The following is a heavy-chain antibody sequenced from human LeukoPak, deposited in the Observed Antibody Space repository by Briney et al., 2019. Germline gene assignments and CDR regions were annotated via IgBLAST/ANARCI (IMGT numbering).Heavy chain of an antibody. CDR3: ARNLGYCSSTSCYTGWFDP. Sequence: ASVKVSCKASGYTFTSYGISWVRQAPGQGLEWMGWISAYNGNTNYAQKLQGRVTMTTDTSTSTAYMELRSLRSDDTAVYYCARNLGYCSSTSCYTGWFDPWGQGTLVTASS. J-gene: IGHJ5*02. CDR1: GYTFTSYG. V-gene: IGHV1-18*01. D-gene: IGHD2-2*02. CDR2: ISAYNGNT.